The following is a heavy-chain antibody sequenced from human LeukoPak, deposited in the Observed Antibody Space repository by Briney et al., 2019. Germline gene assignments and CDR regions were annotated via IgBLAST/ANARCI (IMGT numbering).Heavy chain of an antibody. J-gene: IGHJ4*02. CDR1: GGSFSGYY. V-gene: IGHV4-34*01. D-gene: IGHD1-26*01. CDR2: INHSGST. CDR3: ASWEATNDY. Sequence: SETLSLTCAVYGGSFSGYYWSWIRQPPGKGLEWIGEINHSGSTNYNPSLKSRVTISVDTSKNQFSLKLSSVTAADTAVYYCASWEATNDYWGQGTLVTVSS.